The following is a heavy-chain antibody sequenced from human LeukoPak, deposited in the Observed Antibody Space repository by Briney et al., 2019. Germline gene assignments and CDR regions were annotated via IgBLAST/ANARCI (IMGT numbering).Heavy chain of an antibody. J-gene: IGHJ3*02. CDR1: GGSFSGYY. CDR2: INHSGST. V-gene: IGHV4-34*01. CDR3: ARVEWFGELSPFDI. D-gene: IGHD3-10*01. Sequence: PSETLSLTCAVYGGSFSGYYWSWIRRPPGKGLEWIGEINHSGSTNYNPSLKSRVTISVDTSKNQFSLKLSSVTAADTAVYYCARVEWFGELSPFDIWGQGTMVTVSS.